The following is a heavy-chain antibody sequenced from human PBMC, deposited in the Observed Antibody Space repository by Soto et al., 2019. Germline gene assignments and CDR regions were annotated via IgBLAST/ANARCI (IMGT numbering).Heavy chain of an antibody. CDR2: MYYSGST. J-gene: IGHJ4*02. CDR1: GGSINSGGYY. V-gene: IGHV4-31*03. Sequence: QVQLRESGPGLVKPSQTLSLTCTVSGGSINSGGYYWNWIRQHPGKVLEGIGYMYYSGSTYYNPFIRSRVIISADTSENQLSLKLSSVTAADTAVYFCARGYRQSGYSSSWVFDYWGQGTLVNVSS. D-gene: IGHD6-13*01. CDR3: ARGYRQSGYSSSWVFDY.